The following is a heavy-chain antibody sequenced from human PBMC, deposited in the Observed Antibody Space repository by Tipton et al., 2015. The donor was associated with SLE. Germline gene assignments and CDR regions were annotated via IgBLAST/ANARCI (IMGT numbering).Heavy chain of an antibody. V-gene: IGHV3-7*03. CDR2: IKQDGSEK. CDR3: AKGPLYYYDSSGYYSD. D-gene: IGHD3-22*01. CDR1: GFTFSSYS. Sequence: SLRLSCAASGFTFSSYSMNWVRQAPGKGLEWVANIKQDGSEKYYVDSVKGRFTISRDNAKNSLYLQMNSLRAEDTAVYYCAKGPLYYYDSSGYYSDWGQGTLVTVSS. J-gene: IGHJ4*02.